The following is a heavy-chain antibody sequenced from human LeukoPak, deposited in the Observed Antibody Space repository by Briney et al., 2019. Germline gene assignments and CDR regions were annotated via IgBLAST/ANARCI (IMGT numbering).Heavy chain of an antibody. V-gene: IGHV3-21*01. CDR1: GFTFSSYA. Sequence: PGGSLRLSCAASGFTFSSYAMSWVRQAPGKGLEWVSSISSSSSYIYYADSVKGRFTISRDNAKNSLYLQMNSLRAEDTAVYYCARGGHGGSKRFDYWGQGTLVTASS. J-gene: IGHJ4*02. D-gene: IGHD2/OR15-2a*01. CDR2: ISSSSSYI. CDR3: ARGGHGGSKRFDY.